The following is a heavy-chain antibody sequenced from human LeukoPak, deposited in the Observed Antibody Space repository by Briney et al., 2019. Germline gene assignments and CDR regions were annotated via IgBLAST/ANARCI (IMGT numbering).Heavy chain of an antibody. Sequence: GGSLRLSCAASGSTFSSYGMHWVRQAPGKGLEWVANIKQDGSEKYYVDSVKGRFTISRDNAKNSLYLQMNSLRAEDTAVYYCATLHYSGSSNPDYYYMDVWGKGTTVTVSS. J-gene: IGHJ6*03. CDR2: IKQDGSEK. CDR1: GSTFSSYG. V-gene: IGHV3-7*03. CDR3: ATLHYSGSSNPDYYYMDV. D-gene: IGHD1-26*01.